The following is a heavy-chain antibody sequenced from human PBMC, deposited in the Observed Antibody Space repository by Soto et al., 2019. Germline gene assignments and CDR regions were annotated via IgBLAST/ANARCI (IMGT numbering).Heavy chain of an antibody. D-gene: IGHD3-16*01. V-gene: IGHV3-30*03. CDR1: GFTFSSYG. J-gene: IGHJ4*02. CDR3: AYRMGYYFDY. Sequence: PGGSLRLSCAASGFTFSSYGMHWVRQAPGKGLEWVAVISYDGSNKYYADSVKGRFTTSRDNSKNTLYLQMNSLRAEDTAVYYCAYRMGYYFDYWGQGTLVTVSS. CDR2: ISYDGSNK.